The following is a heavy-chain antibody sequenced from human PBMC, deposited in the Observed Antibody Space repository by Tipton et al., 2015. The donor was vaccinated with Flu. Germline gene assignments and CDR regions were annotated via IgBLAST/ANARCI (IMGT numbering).Heavy chain of an antibody. J-gene: IGHJ3*02. CDR3: ARVSGYYDSSGTRNDAFDI. V-gene: IGHV4-59*01. Sequence: TLSLTCTVSGGSISSYYWSWIRQPPGKGLEWIGYIYYSGSTNYNPSLKSRVTISVDTSKNQFSLKLSFVTAADTAVYYCARVSGYYDSSGTRNDAFDIWGQGTMVTVSS. CDR1: GGSISSYY. D-gene: IGHD3-22*01. CDR2: IYYSGST.